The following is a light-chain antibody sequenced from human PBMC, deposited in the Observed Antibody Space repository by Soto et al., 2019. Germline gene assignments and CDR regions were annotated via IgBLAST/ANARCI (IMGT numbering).Light chain of an antibody. CDR3: QSYDSSLSGSYVV. CDR1: SSNIGAGYD. Sequence: QPVLTQPPSVSGAPGQRVTISCTGSSSNIGAGYDVHWYQQLPRTAPKLLIYRNRNRPSGVPDRFSGSKSGTSASLAITGLQAEDEADYYCQSYDSSLSGSYVVFGGGTQLTVL. CDR2: RNR. J-gene: IGLJ2*01. V-gene: IGLV1-40*01.